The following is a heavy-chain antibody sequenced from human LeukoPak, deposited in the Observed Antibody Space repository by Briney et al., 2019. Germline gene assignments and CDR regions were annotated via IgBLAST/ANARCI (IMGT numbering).Heavy chain of an antibody. CDR2: VDPEDGET. J-gene: IGHJ4*02. V-gene: IGHV1-69-2*01. CDR1: GYTFTDYY. Sequence: GASVKVSCKASGYTFTDYYMHWVQQAPGKGLEWMGRVDPEDGETIYAEKFQGRVTITADTSTDTAYMELTSLTSDDSAVYYCARGGGYQDYWGQGTLVTVSS. CDR3: ARGGGYQDY. D-gene: IGHD3-22*01.